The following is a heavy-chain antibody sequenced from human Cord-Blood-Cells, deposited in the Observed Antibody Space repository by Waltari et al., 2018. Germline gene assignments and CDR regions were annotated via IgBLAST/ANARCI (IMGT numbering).Heavy chain of an antibody. J-gene: IGHJ3*02. CDR3: AKVPVSPVDAFDI. V-gene: IGHV3-30*02. CDR2: IRYDGSNK. CDR1: GFTFSSYD. Sequence: QVQLVESGGGVVQPGGSLRLSCAASGFTFSSYDLPWVRPAPGKGLEWVAFIRYDGSNKYYADSVKGRFTISRDNSKNTLYLQMNSLRAEDTAVYYCAKVPVSPVDAFDIWGQGTMVTVSS.